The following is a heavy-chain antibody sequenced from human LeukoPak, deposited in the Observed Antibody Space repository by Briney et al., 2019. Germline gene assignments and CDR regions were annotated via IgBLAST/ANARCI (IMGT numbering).Heavy chain of an antibody. CDR2: IRYDGSKK. D-gene: IGHD6-6*01. Sequence: GGSLRLSCAATGFTFSSYGMHWVRQAPGKGLEWVTFIRYDGSKKDYADSVRGRFTISRDNAKNSLYLQMNSLRAEDTAVYYCARAGSSSFAYWGQGTLVTVSS. CDR3: ARAGSSSFAY. J-gene: IGHJ4*02. CDR1: GFTFSSYG. V-gene: IGHV3-30*02.